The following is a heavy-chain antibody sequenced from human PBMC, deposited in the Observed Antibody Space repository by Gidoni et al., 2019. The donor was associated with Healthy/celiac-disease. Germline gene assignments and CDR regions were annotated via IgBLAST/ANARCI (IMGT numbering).Heavy chain of an antibody. D-gene: IGHD1-26*01. V-gene: IGHV3-33*01. Sequence: QVQLVESGGGVVQPGRSLRLSCAASGFPFSSYGMHWVRQAPGKGLEWVAVIWYDGSNKYYADSGKGRFTISRDNSKNTLYLQMNSLRAEDTAVYYCARDRARPGIVGSYYHGMDVWGQGTTVTVSS. CDR3: ARDRARPGIVGSYYHGMDV. J-gene: IGHJ6*02. CDR2: IWYDGSNK. CDR1: GFPFSSYG.